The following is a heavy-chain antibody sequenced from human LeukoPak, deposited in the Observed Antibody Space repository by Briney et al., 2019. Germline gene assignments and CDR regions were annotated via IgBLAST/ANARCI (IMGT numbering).Heavy chain of an antibody. V-gene: IGHV1-24*01. J-gene: IGHJ3*02. CDR2: FDPEDSET. CDR3: ATRHITIFGVVIPYDAFDI. Sequence: ASVKVSCKVSGYTLTELSMHWVRQAPGKGLEWMGGFDPEDSETIYAQKFQGRVTMTEDTSTDTAYMELSSLRSEDTAVYYCATRHITIFGVVIPYDAFDIWGQGTMVTVSS. D-gene: IGHD3-3*01. CDR1: GYTLTELS.